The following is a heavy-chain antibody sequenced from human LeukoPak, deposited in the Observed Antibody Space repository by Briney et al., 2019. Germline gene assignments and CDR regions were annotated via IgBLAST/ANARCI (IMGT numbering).Heavy chain of an antibody. CDR2: IYYSGST. CDR3: ARLDRITYYFDY. J-gene: IGHJ4*02. CDR1: GGSISSYY. Sequence: SETLSLTCTVSGGSISSYYWSWIRQPPGKGLEWIGYIYYSGSTNYNPSLKRRVTISVDTSKNQFSLKLSSVTAADTAVYYCARLDRITYYFDYWGQGTLVTVSS. V-gene: IGHV4-59*08. D-gene: IGHD1-14*01.